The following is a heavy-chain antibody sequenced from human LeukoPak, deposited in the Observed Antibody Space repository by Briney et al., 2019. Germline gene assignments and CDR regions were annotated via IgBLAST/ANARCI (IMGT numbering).Heavy chain of an antibody. CDR1: GYTXTELS. V-gene: IGHV1-24*01. J-gene: IGHJ3*02. Sequence: ASVKVSCKVSGYTXTELSMHGVRQAPGKGLEWMGGFDPEDGETIYAQKFQGRVTMTEDTSTDTAYMELSSLRSEDTAVYYCATPRKVVTRDAFDIWGQGTMVTVSS. D-gene: IGHD4-23*01. CDR2: FDPEDGET. CDR3: ATPRKVVTRDAFDI.